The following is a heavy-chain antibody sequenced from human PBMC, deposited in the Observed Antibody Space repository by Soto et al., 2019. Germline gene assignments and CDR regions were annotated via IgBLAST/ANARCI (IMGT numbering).Heavy chain of an antibody. D-gene: IGHD2-21*02. CDR2: MNPNSGNT. Sequence: QVQLVQSGAEVKKPGASVKVSCKASGYTSTSYDINWVRQATGQGLEWMGWMNPNSGNTGYAQKFQGRVTMTRNTSISTAYMELSSLRSEDTAVYYCARKYCGGDCYSGDAFDIWGQGTMVTVSS. CDR3: ARKYCGGDCYSGDAFDI. CDR1: GYTSTSYD. J-gene: IGHJ3*02. V-gene: IGHV1-8*01.